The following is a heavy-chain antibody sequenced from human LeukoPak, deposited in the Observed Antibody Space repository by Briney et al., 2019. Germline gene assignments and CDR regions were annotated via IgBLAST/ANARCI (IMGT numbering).Heavy chain of an antibody. CDR3: AKGGRSSWHNDC. Sequence: GGSLRLSCSVSGFTFSTYVMHWVRQAPGKGLEWVALISYDGSNKYYADSVKGRFTISRDNSKSALYLQMNSLRAEDTAVYYCAKGGRSSWHNDCWGQGSLVTVSS. CDR1: GFTFSTYV. J-gene: IGHJ4*02. CDR2: ISYDGSNK. D-gene: IGHD6-13*01. V-gene: IGHV3-30*18.